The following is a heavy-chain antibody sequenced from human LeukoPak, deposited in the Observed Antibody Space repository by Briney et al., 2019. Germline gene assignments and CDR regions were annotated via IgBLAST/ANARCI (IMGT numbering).Heavy chain of an antibody. CDR1: GFTFSNYW. CDR2: IKDDGSAK. D-gene: IGHD2/OR15-2a*01. Sequence: PGGSLRLSCAASGFTFSNYWMSWVRQVPGKGLEWVANIKDDGSAKYYVDSVKGRFTISRDNAKNSLYLQMNSLRAEDTAVYYCAREYRVSPNWFDPWGQGTLVTVSS. V-gene: IGHV3-7*01. CDR3: AREYRVSPNWFDP. J-gene: IGHJ5*02.